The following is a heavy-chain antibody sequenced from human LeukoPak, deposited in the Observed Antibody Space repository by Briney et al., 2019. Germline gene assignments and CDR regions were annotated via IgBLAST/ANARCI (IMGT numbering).Heavy chain of an antibody. V-gene: IGHV4-59*08. D-gene: IGHD2-15*01. Sequence: SETLSLTCTVSGGSISSYYWSWIRQPPGKGLEWIGYIYYSGSTNYNPSLKSRVTISVDTSKNQFSLKLSSVTAADTAVYYCARHVPLCSGGSCYYYYYYMDVWGKGTTVTVSS. J-gene: IGHJ6*03. CDR2: IYYSGST. CDR3: ARHVPLCSGGSCYYYYYYMDV. CDR1: GGSISSYY.